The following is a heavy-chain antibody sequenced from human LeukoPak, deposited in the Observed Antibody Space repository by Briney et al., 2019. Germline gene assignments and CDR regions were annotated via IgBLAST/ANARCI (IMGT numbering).Heavy chain of an antibody. V-gene: IGHV4-39*07. D-gene: IGHD6-13*01. CDR2: IYYSGST. J-gene: IGHJ5*02. Sequence: PSETLSLTCTVSGGSISSSSYYWGWIRQPPGKGLEWIGSIYYSGSTYYNPSLKSRVTISVKTSKNQFSLKLRSVTAADTAVYYCARGRAAAGIPYNWFDPWGQGTLVTVSS. CDR3: ARGRAAAGIPYNWFDP. CDR1: GGSISSSSYY.